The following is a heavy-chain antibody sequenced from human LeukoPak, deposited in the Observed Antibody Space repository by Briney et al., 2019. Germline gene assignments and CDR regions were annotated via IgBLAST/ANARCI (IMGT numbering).Heavy chain of an antibody. V-gene: IGHV1-2*02. D-gene: IGHD2-2*01. Sequence: ASVKVSCKASGYTFTGYYMHWVRQAPGQGLEWMGWINPNSGGTNYAQKFQGRVTMTRDTSIITAYMDLSRLRSDDTAVFYCARETEDVVVVPAAAYFDYWGQGTLVTVSS. CDR1: GYTFTGYY. CDR3: ARETEDVVVVPAAAYFDY. J-gene: IGHJ4*02. CDR2: INPNSGGT.